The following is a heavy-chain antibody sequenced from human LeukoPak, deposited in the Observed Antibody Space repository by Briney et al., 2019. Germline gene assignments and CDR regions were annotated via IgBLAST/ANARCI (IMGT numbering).Heavy chain of an antibody. J-gene: IGHJ4*02. CDR1: GGAFSSYA. CDR3: ARDQSDTAMASGGGFDY. CDR2: ISAYNGNT. D-gene: IGHD5-18*01. V-gene: IGHV1-18*01. Sequence: ASVKVSCKASGGAFSSYATTWVRQAPGQGLEWMGWISAYNGNTNYAQKLQGRVTMTRDTSTSTVYMELSSLRSEDTAVYYSARDQSDTAMASGGGFDYWGQGTLVTVSS.